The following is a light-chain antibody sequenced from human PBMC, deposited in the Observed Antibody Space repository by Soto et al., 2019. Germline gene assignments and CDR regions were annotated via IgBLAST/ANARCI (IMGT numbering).Light chain of an antibody. CDR2: SAS. V-gene: IGKV3-15*01. CDR1: QSVSSSY. J-gene: IGKJ1*01. CDR3: QQYNIWPRT. Sequence: EIVLTQSPGTLSLSPGERATLSCRTSQSVSSSYLAWYQQKPGQAPRLLIHSASSRATGIPARFRGRGSGTEFTLTVSSLQSEDFAVYYCQQYNIWPRTFGQGTKVDIK.